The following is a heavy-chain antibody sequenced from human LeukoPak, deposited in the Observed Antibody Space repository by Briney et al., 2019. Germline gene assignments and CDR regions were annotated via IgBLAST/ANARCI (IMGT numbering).Heavy chain of an antibody. CDR2: IKQDGSEK. D-gene: IGHD3-3*01. CDR1: GFTFSSFW. Sequence: GGSLRLSCAASGFTFSSFWMNWVRQAPGKGLEWVANIKQDGSEKFYVDSVKGRFTISRDNAKNSLYLQMNSLRAEDTAVYYCARAVSSGYYNLYFDYWGQGTLVTVSS. CDR3: ARAVSSGYYNLYFDY. J-gene: IGHJ4*02. V-gene: IGHV3-7*04.